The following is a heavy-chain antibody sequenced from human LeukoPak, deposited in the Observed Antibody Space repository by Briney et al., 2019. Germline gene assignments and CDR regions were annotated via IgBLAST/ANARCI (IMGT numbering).Heavy chain of an antibody. V-gene: IGHV3-30*18. D-gene: IGHD2-21*02. J-gene: IGHJ6*03. Sequence: GGSLRLSCAASGFTFSSYGMHWVRQAPGKGLEWVAVISYDGSNKYYADSVKGRFTISRDNSKNTLYLQMNSLRAEDTAVYYCAKSGRVTAYYYYYYMDVWGKGTTVTVSS. CDR2: ISYDGSNK. CDR3: AKSGRVTAYYYYYYMDV. CDR1: GFTFSSYG.